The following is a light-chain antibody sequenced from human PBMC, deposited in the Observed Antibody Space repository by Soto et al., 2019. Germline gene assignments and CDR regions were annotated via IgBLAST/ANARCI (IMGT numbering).Light chain of an antibody. Sequence: QSVLPQPPSVSAAPGQKVTISCSGSSSNIGNNYVSWYQQLPGTAPKLLIYDNNKRPSGIPDRFSDSKSGTSATLGITGLQTGDEADYYCGTWDSSLSAYVFGTGTKLTVL. V-gene: IGLV1-51*01. CDR1: SSNIGNNY. CDR2: DNN. CDR3: GTWDSSLSAYV. J-gene: IGLJ1*01.